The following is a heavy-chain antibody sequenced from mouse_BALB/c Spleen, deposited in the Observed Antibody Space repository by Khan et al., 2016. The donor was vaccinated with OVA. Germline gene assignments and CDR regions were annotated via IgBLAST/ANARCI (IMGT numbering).Heavy chain of an antibody. V-gene: IGHV9-3-1*01. CDR1: GYTFTNYG. J-gene: IGHJ4*01. Sequence: QIQLVQSGPELKKPGETVKISCKASGYTFTNYGMNWVKQSPGKALKWMGWINTYTGEPTYADDFKGGFAFSLETSASTAYLQINNLKNEDTATYFCARPPYFSYTLDHWGQGTSVTVSS. CDR3: ARPPYFSYTLDH. D-gene: IGHD2-10*01. CDR2: INTYTGEP.